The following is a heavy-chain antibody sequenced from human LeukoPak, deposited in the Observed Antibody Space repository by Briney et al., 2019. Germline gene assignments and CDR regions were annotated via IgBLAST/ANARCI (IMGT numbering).Heavy chain of an antibody. CDR3: ARALYGNGWYGWFDP. V-gene: IGHV4-59*01. J-gene: IGHJ5*02. CDR2: IYYSGST. D-gene: IGHD6-19*01. Sequence: PSETLSLTCTVSGGSISSYYWSWIRQPPGKGLEWIGYIYYSGSTNYNPSLKSRVTISVDTSKNQLSLKLTSVTAADTAVYYCARALYGNGWYGWFDPWGQGTLVTVSS. CDR1: GGSISSYY.